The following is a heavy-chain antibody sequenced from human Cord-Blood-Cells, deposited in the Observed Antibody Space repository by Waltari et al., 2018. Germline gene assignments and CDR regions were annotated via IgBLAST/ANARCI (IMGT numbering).Heavy chain of an antibody. Sequence: QVQLQESGPGLVKPSGTLSLTCAVSGGSISSSNWWSGVRQPPGKGLEWIGEIYHSGSTKHNPALKSRVTISGDKSKNQFSLKLSSVTAADTAVYYCARTGTPWDSSSWFDYWGQGTLVTVSS. D-gene: IGHD6-13*01. CDR3: ARTGTPWDSSSWFDY. V-gene: IGHV4-4*02. J-gene: IGHJ4*02. CDR2: IYHSGST. CDR1: GGSISSSNW.